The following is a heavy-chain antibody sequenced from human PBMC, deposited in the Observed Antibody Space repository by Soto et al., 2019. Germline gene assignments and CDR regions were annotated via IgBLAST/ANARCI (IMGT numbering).Heavy chain of an antibody. CDR1: GGSVSSGSYY. CDR3: ARDQSSSWPTNNWFDP. Sequence: TSETLSLTCTVSGGSVSSGSYYWSWIRQPPGKGLEWIGYIYYSGSTNYNPSLKSRVTISVDTSKNQFSLKLSSVTAADTAVYYCARDQSSSWPTNNWFDPWGQGTLVTVYS. V-gene: IGHV4-61*01. CDR2: IYYSGST. J-gene: IGHJ5*02. D-gene: IGHD6-13*01.